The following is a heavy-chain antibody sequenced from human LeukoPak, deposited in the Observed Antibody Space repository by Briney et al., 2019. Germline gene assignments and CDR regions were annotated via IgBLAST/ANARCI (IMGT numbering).Heavy chain of an antibody. Sequence: GGSLRLSCAASGFTFSNYWMTWVRQAPGKGLEWVANIKEDGSERYYMDSVKGRFTISRDNAKNSRDNAKNSLFLQMNSLRVDGTAVYYCAREVAARRLGSWVDPWGQGTLVTVSS. D-gene: IGHD6-6*01. CDR1: GFTFSNYW. J-gene: IGHJ5*02. CDR3: AREVAARRLGSWVDP. CDR2: IKEDGSER. V-gene: IGHV3-7*01.